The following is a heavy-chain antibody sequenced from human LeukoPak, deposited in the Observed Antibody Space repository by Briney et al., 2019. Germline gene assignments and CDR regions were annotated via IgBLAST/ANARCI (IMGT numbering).Heavy chain of an antibody. CDR1: GGSFSGYY. J-gene: IGHJ4*02. Sequence: SETLSLTCAVYGGSFSGYYWSWIRQPPGKGLEWIGEINHSGSTNYNPSLKSRVTISVDTSKNQFSLKLSSVTAADTAVYYCARHQNGYNYIHYFDYWGQGTLVTVSS. D-gene: IGHD5-24*01. CDR2: INHSGST. CDR3: ARHQNGYNYIHYFDY. V-gene: IGHV4-34*01.